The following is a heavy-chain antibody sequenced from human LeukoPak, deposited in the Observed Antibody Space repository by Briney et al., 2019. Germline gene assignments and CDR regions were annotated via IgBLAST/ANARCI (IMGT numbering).Heavy chain of an antibody. J-gene: IGHJ3*02. D-gene: IGHD2/OR15-2a*01. CDR2: ISWNSGSI. CDR1: GFTFDDYA. CDR3: AKDISTINGAFDI. V-gene: IGHV3-9*01. Sequence: GGSLRLSCAASGFTFDDYAMHWVRQAPGKGLEGVSGISWNSGSIGYADSVKGRFTISRDNAKNSLYLQMNSLRAEDTALYYCAKDISTINGAFDIWGQGTMVTVSS.